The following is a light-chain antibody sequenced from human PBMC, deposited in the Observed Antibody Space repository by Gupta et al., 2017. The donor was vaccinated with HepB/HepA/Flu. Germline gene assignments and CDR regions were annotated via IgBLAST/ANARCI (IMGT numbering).Light chain of an antibody. V-gene: IGKV3-20*01. CDR1: QNVGSSF. CDR2: AAS. J-gene: IGKJ1*01. CDR3: QQYGSSPGT. Sequence: ELVLTHSTATLSLSPGEGATLSCRAGQNVGSSFLAWYQHKPGQAPRLLIYAASRRATGIPDRFSGSGSGTDFTLTISRLEPEDFAVYFCQQYGSSPGTFGQGTKVEIK.